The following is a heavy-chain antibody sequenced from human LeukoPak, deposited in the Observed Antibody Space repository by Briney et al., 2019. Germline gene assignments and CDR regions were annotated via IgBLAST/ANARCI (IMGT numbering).Heavy chain of an antibody. D-gene: IGHD1-26*01. CDR2: ISGSGGST. J-gene: IGHJ4*02. CDR3: ARDRVGATDYFDY. Sequence: GGSLRLSCAASGFTFSSYAMSWVRQAPGKGLEWVSAISGSGGSTYYADSVKGRFTISRDNSKNTLYLQMNSLRAEDTAVYYCARDRVGATDYFDYWGQGTLVTVSS. CDR1: GFTFSSYA. V-gene: IGHV3-23*01.